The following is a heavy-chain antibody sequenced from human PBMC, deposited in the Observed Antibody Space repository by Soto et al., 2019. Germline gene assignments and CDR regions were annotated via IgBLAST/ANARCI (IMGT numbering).Heavy chain of an antibody. D-gene: IGHD4-17*01. Sequence: PGGSLRLSCAASGFTFSSYAMSWVRQAPGKGLEWVSAISGSGGSTYYADSVKGRFTISRDNSKNTLYLQMNSLRAEDTAVYYCAKDPFLLATVGRWFDPWGQGTLVTVSS. CDR2: ISGSGGST. J-gene: IGHJ5*02. V-gene: IGHV3-23*01. CDR3: AKDPFLLATVGRWFDP. CDR1: GFTFSSYA.